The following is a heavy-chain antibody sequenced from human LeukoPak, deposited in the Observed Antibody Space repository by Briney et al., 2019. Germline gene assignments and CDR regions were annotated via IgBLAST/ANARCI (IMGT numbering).Heavy chain of an antibody. CDR3: ARGGYYGSGNDFRFDP. J-gene: IGHJ5*02. CDR1: GGSINRYY. Sequence: LSDTLSLTCTVSGGSINRYYWSWIRQPPGKGLECIGYIHYTGSTNYNPSLKSRVTISVDTSTSQFSLKLSSVTVADTAIYYCARGGYYGSGNDFRFDPWGKGTMVTVSS. V-gene: IGHV4-59*07. CDR2: IHYTGST. D-gene: IGHD3-10*01.